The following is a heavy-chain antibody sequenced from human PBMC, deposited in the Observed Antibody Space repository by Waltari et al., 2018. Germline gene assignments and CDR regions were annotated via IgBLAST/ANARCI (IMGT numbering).Heavy chain of an antibody. CDR2: GRTDASDT. D-gene: IGHD1-1*01. J-gene: IGHJ6*02. CDR1: GFTFSSFW. V-gene: IGHV3-74*03. Sequence: EEQLVESGGGLVQPGDSLRLSCAASGFTFSSFWMTWVRQAPGTGPLWVARGRTDASDTAYGDSVKGRVTISRDNARNTLYLQMNRLRAEYTAVYFCARVSRRTYRSPVPGRHYYYGMDVWGQGTTVTVSS. CDR3: ARVSRRTYRSPVPGRHYYYGMDV.